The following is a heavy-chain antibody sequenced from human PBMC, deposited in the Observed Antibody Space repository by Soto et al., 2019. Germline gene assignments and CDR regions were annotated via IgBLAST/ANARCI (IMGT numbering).Heavy chain of an antibody. J-gene: IGHJ6*02. CDR1: GYTLNTYH. CDR2: INPRGGST. V-gene: IGHV1-46*02. Sequence: VASVKVSCKASGYTLNTYHMHWVRQAPGQGPEWMGIINPRGGSTTYAQNFQDRVTMTRDTSSSTVYMELSSLRSEDTAVYYCARGGGFSPYYYNLDVWGQGTTVTVSS. D-gene: IGHD2-15*01. CDR3: ARGGGFSPYYYNLDV.